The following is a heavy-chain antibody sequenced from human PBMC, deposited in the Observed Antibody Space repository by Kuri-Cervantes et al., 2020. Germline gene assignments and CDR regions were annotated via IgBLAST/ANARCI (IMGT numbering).Heavy chain of an antibody. J-gene: IGHJ4*02. CDR1: GFTFSSYA. CDR3: VGANPSTDY. D-gene: IGHD2-8*01. CDR2: ISYDGSNK. V-gene: IGHV3-30-3*01. Sequence: GESLKISCAASGFTFSSYAMHWVRQAPGKGLEWVAVISYDGSNKYYADSVKGRFTISRDSAKNMLFLQMNSLRADDTAVYYCVGANPSTDYWGQGTLVTVSS.